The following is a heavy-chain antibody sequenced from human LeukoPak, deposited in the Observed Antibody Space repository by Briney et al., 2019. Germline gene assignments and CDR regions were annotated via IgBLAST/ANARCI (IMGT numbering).Heavy chain of an antibody. J-gene: IGHJ6*02. D-gene: IGHD2-2*01. V-gene: IGHV3-15*01. CDR3: TTAEDIVVVPAVNYYGMDV. Sequence: GGSLRLSCAASGFAFSTFWMHWVRQAPGKGLEWVGRIKSKTDGGTTDYAAPVKGRFTISRDDSKNTLYLQMNSLKTEDTAVYYCTTAEDIVVVPAVNYYGMDVWGQGTTVTVSS. CDR1: GFAFSTFW. CDR2: IKSKTDGGTT.